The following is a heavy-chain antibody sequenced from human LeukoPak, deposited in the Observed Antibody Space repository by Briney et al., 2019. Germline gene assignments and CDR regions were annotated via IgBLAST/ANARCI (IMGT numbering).Heavy chain of an antibody. Sequence: GGSLRLSCAASGFTFNRYSMHWVRQAPGKGLEFVSAISTNGRSTYYANSVKGRFTISRDNSKNTLYLQMSSLRAEDMAVYYCARAGSSRHGSGSYYKRKTKDYYYYYMDVWGKGATVTVSS. CDR3: ARAGSSRHGSGSYYKRKTKDYYYYYMDV. D-gene: IGHD3-10*01. CDR2: ISTNGRST. V-gene: IGHV3-64*01. CDR1: GFTFNRYS. J-gene: IGHJ6*03.